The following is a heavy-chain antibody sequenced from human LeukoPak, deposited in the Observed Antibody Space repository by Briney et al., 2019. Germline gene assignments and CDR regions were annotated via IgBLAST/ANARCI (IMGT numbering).Heavy chain of an antibody. J-gene: IGHJ4*02. CDR3: AREPWSIAYCSSTNCGLNS. V-gene: IGHV3-21*01. Sequence: GGSLRLSCAASGFTFSTYGMNWVRQAPGKGLEWVSSISIRSDYIYYADSVKGRFTISRDNAKNSLYLQLSSLRAEDTAVYYCAREPWSIAYCSSTNCGLNSWGQGTLVTVSS. CDR1: GFTFSTYG. CDR2: ISIRSDYI. D-gene: IGHD2-2*01.